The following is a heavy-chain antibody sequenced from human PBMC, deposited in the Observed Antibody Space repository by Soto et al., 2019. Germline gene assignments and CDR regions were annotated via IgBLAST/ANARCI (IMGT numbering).Heavy chain of an antibody. CDR1: GFTFSSYA. CDR3: AKGSWLGEFGWFAP. CDR2: ISGGGDHT. J-gene: IGHJ5*02. Sequence: GGSLRLSCAASGFTFSSYALTWVRQAPGKGLEWVSGISGGGDHTYYADSVKGRFTISRVNSKNTLYLQMNSLRAEDTAVYYCAKGSWLGEFGWFAPWGQGTLVTVSS. D-gene: IGHD3-10*01. V-gene: IGHV3-23*01.